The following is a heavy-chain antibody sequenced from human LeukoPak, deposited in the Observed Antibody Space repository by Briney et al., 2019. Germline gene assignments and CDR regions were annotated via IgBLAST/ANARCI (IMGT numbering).Heavy chain of an antibody. V-gene: IGHV3-21*01. J-gene: IGHJ3*02. D-gene: IGHD1-14*01. Sequence: PGGSLRLSCAASGFTFSSYSVNWVRQAPGKGLEWVSSISERSSYIYYADSMKGRFTISRDNAKNSLYLQMSSLRAEDTAVYYCARSPRRQTVPFYIWGQGTVVTVSS. CDR1: GFTFSSYS. CDR2: ISERSSYI. CDR3: ARSPRRQTVPFYI.